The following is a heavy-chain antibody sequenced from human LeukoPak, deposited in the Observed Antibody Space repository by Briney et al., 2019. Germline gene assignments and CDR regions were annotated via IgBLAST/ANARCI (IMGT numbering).Heavy chain of an antibody. Sequence: SVKVSCKASGGTFSSYTISWVRQAPGQGLEWMGRIIPILGIANYAQKFQGGVTITADKSTSTAYMELSSLRSEDTAVYYCARVGPAGTTIGYYYYYMDVWGKGTTVTVSS. CDR1: GGTFSSYT. CDR3: ARVGPAGTTIGYYYYYMDV. D-gene: IGHD1-7*01. CDR2: IIPILGIA. J-gene: IGHJ6*03. V-gene: IGHV1-69*02.